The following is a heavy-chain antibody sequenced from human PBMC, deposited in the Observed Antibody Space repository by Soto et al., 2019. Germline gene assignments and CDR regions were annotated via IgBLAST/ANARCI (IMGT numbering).Heavy chain of an antibody. D-gene: IGHD3-22*01. Sequence: ESGGGLVQPGGSLRLSCAASGFTFSSYWMSWVRQAPGKGLEWVANIKQDGSEKYYVDSVKGRFTISRDNAKNSLYLQMNSLRAEDTAVYYCARERADYYDSSGYLYYFDYWGQGTLVTVSS. CDR3: ARERADYYDSSGYLYYFDY. V-gene: IGHV3-7*03. CDR1: GFTFSSYW. CDR2: IKQDGSEK. J-gene: IGHJ4*02.